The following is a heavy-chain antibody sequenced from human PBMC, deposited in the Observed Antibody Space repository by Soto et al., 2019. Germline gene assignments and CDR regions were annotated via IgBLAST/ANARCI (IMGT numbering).Heavy chain of an antibody. D-gene: IGHD6-19*01. J-gene: IGHJ3*02. V-gene: IGHV1-2*02. Sequence: ASVKVSCKASGYTFTGYYMHWVRQAPGQGLEWMGWINPNSGGTNYAQKFQGRVTTTRDTSISTAYMEPSRLRSDDTAVYYCAQAVAASGLFDIWGQGTMVTVSS. CDR3: AQAVAASGLFDI. CDR1: GYTFTGYY. CDR2: INPNSGGT.